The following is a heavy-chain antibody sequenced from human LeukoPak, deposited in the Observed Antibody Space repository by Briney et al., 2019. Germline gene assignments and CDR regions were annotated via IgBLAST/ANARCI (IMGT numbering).Heavy chain of an antibody. CDR2: IDWDDDK. J-gene: IGHJ4*02. CDR1: GFSLSTPEMC. Sequence: SKSGPALVKPTQTLTLTCTFSGFSLSTPEMCVAWIRQPPGKALEWLARIDWDDDKFYSPSLRTRLTISKDTPKNQVVLRMTNMDPVDTGTYYCARMTPDSPSFDYWGQGALITVSS. CDR3: ARMTPDSPSFDY. D-gene: IGHD2-15*01. V-gene: IGHV2-70*17.